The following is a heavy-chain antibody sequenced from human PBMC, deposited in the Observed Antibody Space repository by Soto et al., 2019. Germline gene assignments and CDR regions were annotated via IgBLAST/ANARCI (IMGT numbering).Heavy chain of an antibody. J-gene: IGHJ6*02. CDR3: VRQGIGNLHGLVDV. D-gene: IGHD1-1*01. V-gene: IGHV4-59*08. CDR2: VYSTGGT. Sequence: QVQLQQSGPGLVKPSETLSLTCSVSSGPSSSHNWGWIRQPPGRGLEWIGYVYSTGGTSYNPSIKRRVNISAETSTKHSSLTLTSVTAADTAVYFCVRQGIGNLHGLVDVWGQGTTVRVSS. CDR1: SGPSSSHN.